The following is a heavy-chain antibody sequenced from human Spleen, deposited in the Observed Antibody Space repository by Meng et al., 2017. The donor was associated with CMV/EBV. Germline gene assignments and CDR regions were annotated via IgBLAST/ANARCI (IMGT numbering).Heavy chain of an antibody. J-gene: IGHJ4*02. D-gene: IGHD4-17*01. Sequence: QVQLWQAGAGVKQPGSSVKVSCKASGGTFSSYAISWVRQAPGQGLEWMGGIIPIFGTANYAQKFQGRVTITADESTSTAYMELSSLRSEDTAVYYCARAYLTTAPYPDYWGQGTLVTVSS. CDR1: GGTFSSYA. CDR2: IIPIFGTA. CDR3: ARAYLTTAPYPDY. V-gene: IGHV1-69*12.